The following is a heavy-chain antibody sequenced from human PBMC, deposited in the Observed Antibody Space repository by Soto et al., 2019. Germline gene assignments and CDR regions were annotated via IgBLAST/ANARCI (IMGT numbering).Heavy chain of an antibody. CDR1: GYTFTSYD. CDR3: AREHSSGWLQANYYYMDV. CDR2: MNPNSGNT. V-gene: IGHV1-8*01. Sequence: ASVKVSCKASGYTFTSYDINWVRQATGQGLEWMGWMNPNSGNTGYAQKFQGRVTMTRNTSISTAYMELSSLRSEDTAVYYCAREHSSGWLQANYYYMDVWGKGTTVTVSS. D-gene: IGHD6-19*01. J-gene: IGHJ6*03.